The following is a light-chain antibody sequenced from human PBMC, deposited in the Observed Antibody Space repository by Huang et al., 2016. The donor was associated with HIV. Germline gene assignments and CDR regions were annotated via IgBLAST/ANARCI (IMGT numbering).Light chain of an antibody. J-gene: IGKJ2*01. V-gene: IGKV2-29*01. CDR3: MQGIHLPA. CDR2: EVS. Sequence: DIVLTQTPLSLSVTPGQLASISCRSSQSLLHRYGKTYLSCYLQKPGHSPPLLISEVSSRFSGVPERFSGSGSGTDFTLRISRVEAEDVGVYYCMQGIHLPAFGQGTKLEIK. CDR1: QSLLHRYGKTY.